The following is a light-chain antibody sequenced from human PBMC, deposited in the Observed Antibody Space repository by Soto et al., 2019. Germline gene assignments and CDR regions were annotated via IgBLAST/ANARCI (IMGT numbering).Light chain of an antibody. CDR3: GADHDSGSNFV. Sequence: QLVLTQPPSASASLGASVTLTCTLSSDYSDYEVDWYQQRPGKAPRFVMRVGTGGIVGSKGVGIPDRFSVSGSGLNRSLTIENIQEEDESDFHCGADHDSGSNFVFGGGTKVTVL. V-gene: IGLV9-49*02. J-gene: IGLJ2*01. CDR2: VGTGGIVG. CDR1: SDYSDYE.